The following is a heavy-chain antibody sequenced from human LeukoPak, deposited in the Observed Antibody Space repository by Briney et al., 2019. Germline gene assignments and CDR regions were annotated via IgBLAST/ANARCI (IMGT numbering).Heavy chain of an antibody. Sequence: GGSLRLSCAASGFTFSSYGMHWVRQAPGKGLEWVAVISYDGSNKYYADSVKGRFTISRDNSKNTLYLQMNSLRAEDTAVYYCAIEYSGSYCALAYWGQGTLVTVSS. J-gene: IGHJ4*02. CDR3: AIEYSGSYCALAY. V-gene: IGHV3-30*03. D-gene: IGHD1-26*01. CDR2: ISYDGSNK. CDR1: GFTFSSYG.